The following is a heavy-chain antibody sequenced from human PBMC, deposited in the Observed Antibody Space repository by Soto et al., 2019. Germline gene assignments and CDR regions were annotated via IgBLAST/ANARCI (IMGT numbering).Heavy chain of an antibody. CDR3: ARNPSGAYSYVDY. CDR2: ISYDGSRR. J-gene: IGHJ4*02. D-gene: IGHD5-18*01. Sequence: QVHQVESGGGVVQPGRSLRLSCAASGFTFSTYAMHWVRQPPGKGLEWVAVISYDGSRRNYTDSVRGRFIISRDNSKNTLSRHMNSLRAEDTAVYYCARNPSGAYSYVDYWGQGTQVTVSS. CDR1: GFTFSTYA. V-gene: IGHV3-30-3*01.